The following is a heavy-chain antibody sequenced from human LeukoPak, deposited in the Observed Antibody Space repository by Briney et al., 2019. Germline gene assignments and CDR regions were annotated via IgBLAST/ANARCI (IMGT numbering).Heavy chain of an antibody. CDR1: GFTFSSYS. Sequence: PGGSLRLSCAASGFTFSSYSMNWVRQAPGKGLEWVSSISSSSSYIYYADSVKGRLTISRDNAKNSLYLQMNSLRAEDTAVYYCARGQTTVIPYYFDYWGQGTLVTVSS. D-gene: IGHD4-17*01. CDR2: ISSSSSYI. V-gene: IGHV3-21*01. J-gene: IGHJ4*02. CDR3: ARGQTTVIPYYFDY.